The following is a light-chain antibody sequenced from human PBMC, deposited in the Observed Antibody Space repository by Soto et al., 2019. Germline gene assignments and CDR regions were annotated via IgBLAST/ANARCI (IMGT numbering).Light chain of an antibody. CDR2: GAS. Sequence: IVLTQSPGTLSLSPGEGSTLSCMASQSISSNFLAWYQQKRGQAPRLLIHGASNRATGIPDRFSGSGSGTDFTLTITRLEPEDFAVYYCQQYGGSPRTFGQGTKVEIK. V-gene: IGKV3-20*01. CDR3: QQYGGSPRT. J-gene: IGKJ1*01. CDR1: QSISSNF.